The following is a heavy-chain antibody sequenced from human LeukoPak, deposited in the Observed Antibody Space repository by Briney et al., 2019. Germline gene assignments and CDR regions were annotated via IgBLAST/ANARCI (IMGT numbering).Heavy chain of an antibody. CDR3: ARGTLGYCSDGSCYRPFDY. D-gene: IGHD2-15*01. CDR1: GGSISSGGYY. CDR2: IYHSGST. Sequence: ASETLSLTCIVSGGSISSGGYYWSWIRQHPGKGLEWIGNIYHSGSTYYNPSLKSRVTISLDTSKNQFSLKLSSVTAADTAVYYCARGTLGYCSDGSCYRPFDYWGQGTLVTVSS. V-gene: IGHV4-31*03. J-gene: IGHJ4*02.